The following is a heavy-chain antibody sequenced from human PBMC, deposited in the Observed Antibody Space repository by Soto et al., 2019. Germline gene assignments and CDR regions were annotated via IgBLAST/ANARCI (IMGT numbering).Heavy chain of an antibody. V-gene: IGHV1-18*01. D-gene: IGHD2-15*01. J-gene: IGHJ5*02. CDR1: GYTFTSYG. Sequence: VASVKVSCKASGYTFTSYGISWVRQAPGQGLEWMGWISAYNGNTNYAQKLQGRVTMTTDTSTSTAYMELRSLRSDDTAVYYCARWNLGYCSGGSCFNNWSDPWGQGTLVTVSS. CDR2: ISAYNGNT. CDR3: ARWNLGYCSGGSCFNNWSDP.